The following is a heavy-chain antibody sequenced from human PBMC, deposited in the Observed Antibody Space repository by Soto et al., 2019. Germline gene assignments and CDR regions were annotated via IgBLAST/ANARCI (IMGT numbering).Heavy chain of an antibody. CDR3: ARHSLADRAVPATAIRSPFEY. D-gene: IGHD2-2*02. CDR2: IYYSGST. V-gene: IGHV4-39*01. J-gene: IGHJ4*02. CDR1: GGSISSSSYY. Sequence: SETLSLTCTVSGGSISSSSYYWGWIRQPPGKGLEWIGSIYYSGSTYYNPSLKSRVTISVDTSKNQFSLKLSSVTAADTAVYNCARHSLADRAVPATAIRSPFEYWGQGTLVTVSS.